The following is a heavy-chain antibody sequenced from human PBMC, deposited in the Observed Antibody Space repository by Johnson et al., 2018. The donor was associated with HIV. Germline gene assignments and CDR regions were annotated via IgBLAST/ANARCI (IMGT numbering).Heavy chain of an antibody. V-gene: IGHV3-64*01. CDR3: ARDETYRRYALTAFDI. J-gene: IGHJ3*02. CDR2: ISSNGGST. D-gene: IGHD1-14*01. CDR1: GFTFSSYA. Sequence: LVESGGGVVQPGRSLRLSCAASGFTFSSYAMHWVRQAPGKGLEYVSAISSNGGSTYYANSVKGRFTLSRDNSKNTLYLQMGSLRAEDMAVYYCARDETYRRYALTAFDIWGQGTMVTVSS.